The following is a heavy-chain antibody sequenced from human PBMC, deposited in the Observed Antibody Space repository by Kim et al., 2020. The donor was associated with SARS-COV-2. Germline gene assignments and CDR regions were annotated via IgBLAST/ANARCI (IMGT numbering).Heavy chain of an antibody. CDR2: IYYSGST. CDR1: GGSISSSSYY. CDR3: VRQSIGVLWFGELYCNWFDP. D-gene: IGHD3-10*01. J-gene: IGHJ5*02. V-gene: IGHV4-39*01. Sequence: SETLSLTCTVSGGSISSSSYYWGWIRQPPGKGLEWIGSIYYSGSTYYNPSLKSRVTISVDTSKNQFSLKLSSVTAADTAVYYCVRQSIGVLWFGELYCNWFDPWGQGTLVTVSS.